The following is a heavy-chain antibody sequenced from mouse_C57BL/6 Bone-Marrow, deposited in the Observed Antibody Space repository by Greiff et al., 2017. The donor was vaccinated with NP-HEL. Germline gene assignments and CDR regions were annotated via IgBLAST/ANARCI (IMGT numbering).Heavy chain of an antibody. D-gene: IGHD1-1*01. CDR2: LDPSDSYT. V-gene: IGHV1-69*01. CDR3: AREGDYYGSSFDAMDY. CDR1: GYTFTSYW. Sequence: QVHVKQPGAELVMPGASVKLSCKASGYTFTSYWMHWVKQRPGQGLEWIGELDPSDSYTNYNQKFKGKSTLTVDKSSSTAYMQRSSLTSEDAAVYYCAREGDYYGSSFDAMDYWGQGTSVTVSS. J-gene: IGHJ4*01.